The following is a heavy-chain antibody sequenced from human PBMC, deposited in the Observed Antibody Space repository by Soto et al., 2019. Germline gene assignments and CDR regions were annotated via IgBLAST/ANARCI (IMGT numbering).Heavy chain of an antibody. D-gene: IGHD3-10*01. CDR3: AAMVRGVRPYYYYGMDV. V-gene: IGHV3-33*01. CDR2: IWYDGSNK. CDR1: GFTFSSYG. Sequence: PGGSLRLSCAASGFTFSSYGMHWARQAPGKGQERVAVIWYDGSNKYYAESVKGRFTISRDNSKNTLYLQMNSLRAEDTAVYYCAAMVRGVRPYYYYGMDVWGQGTTVTVSS. J-gene: IGHJ6*02.